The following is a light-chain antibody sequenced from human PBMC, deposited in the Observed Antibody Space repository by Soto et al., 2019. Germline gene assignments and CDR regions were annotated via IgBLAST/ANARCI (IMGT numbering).Light chain of an antibody. J-gene: IGKJ1*01. CDR3: MQCTHWPWT. CDR1: QSLVYSNGNTY. V-gene: IGKV2-30*01. CDR2: LVS. Sequence: DVVMTQSPLSLPVTLGQPASISCRSSQSLVYSNGNTYLNWFQQRPGQSPRRLSYLVSNRDSGVPDRFSGSGSGTDFTLKISRVEAEDVGVYYCMQCTHWPWTFGQGTKVEIK.